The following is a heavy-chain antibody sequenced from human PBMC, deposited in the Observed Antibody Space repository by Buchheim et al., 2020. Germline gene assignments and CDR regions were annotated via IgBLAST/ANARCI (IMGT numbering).Heavy chain of an antibody. Sequence: QVQLVESGGGVVQPGRSLRLSCAASGFTFSSYAMHWVRQAPGKGLEWVAVISYDGSNKYYADSVKGRFTISRDNSKNTLYLQMNSLRAEDTAVYYCARGGYYDILTGSYYYYGMDVWGQGTT. D-gene: IGHD3-9*01. J-gene: IGHJ6*02. CDR1: GFTFSSYA. CDR2: ISYDGSNK. CDR3: ARGGYYDILTGSYYYYGMDV. V-gene: IGHV3-30-3*01.